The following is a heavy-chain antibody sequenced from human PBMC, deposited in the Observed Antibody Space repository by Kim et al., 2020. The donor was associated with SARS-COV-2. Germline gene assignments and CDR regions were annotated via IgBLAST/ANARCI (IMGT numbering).Heavy chain of an antibody. CDR3: ARDRADTAISWDYYYGMDV. V-gene: IGHV3-30*07. J-gene: IGHJ6*02. D-gene: IGHD5-18*01. Sequence: GRFTISRDNSKNTLYLQMNSLRAEDTAVYYCARDRADTAISWDYYYGMDVWGQGTTVTVSS.